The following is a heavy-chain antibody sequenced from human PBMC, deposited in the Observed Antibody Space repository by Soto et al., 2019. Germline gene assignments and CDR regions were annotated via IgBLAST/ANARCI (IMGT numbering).Heavy chain of an antibody. CDR2: IYSGGYT. CDR1: GFTVSNNY. CDR3: ARPPGGGGY. Sequence: EVQLVESGGGLIQPGGSLRLSCAVSGFTVSNNYMSWVRQAPGKGLEGVSVIYSGGYTAYGDSVKGRFTISRDNSKNTIFLQIKGLRAHDTAVFSCARPPGGGGYWGQGTLVTVSS. V-gene: IGHV3-53*01. J-gene: IGHJ4*02. D-gene: IGHD3-10*01.